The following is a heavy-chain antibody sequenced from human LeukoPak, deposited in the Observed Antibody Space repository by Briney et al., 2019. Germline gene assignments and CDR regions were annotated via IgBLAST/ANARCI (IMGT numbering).Heavy chain of an antibody. J-gene: IGHJ4*02. Sequence: SETLSLTCTVSGGSISSSSYYWGWIRQPPGKGLEWIGSIYYSGSTYYNPSLKSRVTISVDTSKNQFSLKLSSVTAADTAVYYCARDPGYYDSSGYYDSYFDYWGQGTLVTVSS. CDR1: GGSISSSSYY. CDR2: IYYSGST. D-gene: IGHD3-22*01. V-gene: IGHV4-39*02. CDR3: ARDPGYYDSSGYYDSYFDY.